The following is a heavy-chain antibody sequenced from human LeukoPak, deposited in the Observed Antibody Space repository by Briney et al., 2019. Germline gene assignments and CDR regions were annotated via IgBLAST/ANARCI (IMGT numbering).Heavy chain of an antibody. Sequence: SGTLSLTCAVSGGSINSHNWWSWVRQPPGKGLEWIREIYHSGSTNYNPSLKSRVTISVDKSKNQFSLELSSVTAADTAVYYCARGTGTTSYYYMDVWGKGTTVTVSS. CDR1: GGSINSHNW. D-gene: IGHD1-7*01. CDR3: ARGTGTTSYYYMDV. V-gene: IGHV4-4*02. J-gene: IGHJ6*03. CDR2: IYHSGST.